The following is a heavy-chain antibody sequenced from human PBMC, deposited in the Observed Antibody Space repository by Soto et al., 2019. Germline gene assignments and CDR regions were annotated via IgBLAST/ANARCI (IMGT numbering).Heavy chain of an antibody. V-gene: IGHV1-69*01. D-gene: IGHD6-13*01. CDR1: GGTFSTYG. CDR3: AIDEAAASTSGMDV. CDR2: IIPIFDTT. J-gene: IGHJ6*02. Sequence: QVQLVQSGAEVKKPGYSVKVSCKASGGTFSTYGINWVRQAPGHGLELMGGIIPIFDTTNYAQKFQGKFTIAAEESTSSVYMELSSLRSEYTAVYYCAIDEAAASTSGMDVWGQGTMVSVTS.